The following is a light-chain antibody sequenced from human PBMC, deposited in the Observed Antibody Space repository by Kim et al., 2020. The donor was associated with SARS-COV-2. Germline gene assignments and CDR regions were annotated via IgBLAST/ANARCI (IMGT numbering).Light chain of an antibody. CDR2: AAS. CDR1: QGINNY. Sequence: ASGGDRVTTTCRASQGINNYLAWYQQRPGKVPKLLIYAASTLQSGVPSRFSGSGFGTDFTLTISSLQPEDGATYYCQKYNSAPWTFGRGTKVDIK. J-gene: IGKJ1*01. CDR3: QKYNSAPWT. V-gene: IGKV1-27*01.